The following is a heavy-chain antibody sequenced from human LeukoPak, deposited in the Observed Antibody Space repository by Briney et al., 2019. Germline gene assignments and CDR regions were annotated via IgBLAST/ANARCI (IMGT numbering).Heavy chain of an antibody. Sequence: SETLSLTCTVSGGSISSSNYYWGWIRQPPGKGLEWIGSIYFSGSTSCNPSLKSRVTISVDTSKNQFSLRLGSVTAADTAVYYCARNASDSGTSYFVYWGQGTLVTVSS. J-gene: IGHJ4*02. V-gene: IGHV4-39*01. CDR3: ARNASDSGTSYFVY. CDR2: IYFSGST. CDR1: GGSISSSNYY. D-gene: IGHD1-26*01.